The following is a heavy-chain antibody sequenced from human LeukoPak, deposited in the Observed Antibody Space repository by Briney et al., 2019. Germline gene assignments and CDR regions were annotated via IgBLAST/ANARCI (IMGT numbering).Heavy chain of an antibody. J-gene: IGHJ3*02. CDR3: ARLLRPGGRKGDAFDI. D-gene: IGHD1-26*01. CDR2: FYDSGDF. V-gene: IGHV4-59*08. Sequence: SQTLSLTCTVSGGSISGHHWTWIRQPPGTGLDLIGYFYDSGDFNYNPSLKSRVTIWMDMSNNQFSLTMSSVTAADTAMYYCARLLRPGGRKGDAFDIWGQGTLVTVSS. CDR1: GGSISGHH.